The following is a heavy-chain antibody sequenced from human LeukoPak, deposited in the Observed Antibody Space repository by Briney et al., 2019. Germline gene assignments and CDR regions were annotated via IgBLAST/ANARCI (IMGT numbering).Heavy chain of an antibody. D-gene: IGHD2-2*01. CDR2: IYTSGST. V-gene: IGHV4-4*07. Sequence: SETLSLTCTVSGGSISSYYWSWIRQPAGKGLEWIGRIYTSGSTNYNPSLKSRVTMSVDTSKNQFSLKLSSVTAADTAVYYCAGPSSMAGRQGQTRSAFDIWGQGTMVTVSS. J-gene: IGHJ3*02. CDR1: GGSISSYY. CDR3: AGPSSMAGRQGQTRSAFDI.